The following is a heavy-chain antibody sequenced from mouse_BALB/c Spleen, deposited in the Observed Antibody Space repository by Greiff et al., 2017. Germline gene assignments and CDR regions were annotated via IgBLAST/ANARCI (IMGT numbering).Heavy chain of an antibody. Sequence: QVHVKQSGPGLVAPSQSLSITCTVSGFSLTSYGVHWVRQPPGKGLEWLGVIWAGGSTNYNSALMSRLSISKDNSKGQVFLKMNSLQTDDTAMYYCARNPSYYGNSWFAYWGQGTLVTVSA. D-gene: IGHD2-10*01. CDR2: IWAGGST. J-gene: IGHJ3*01. CDR3: ARNPSYYGNSWFAY. CDR1: GFSLTSYG. V-gene: IGHV2-9*02.